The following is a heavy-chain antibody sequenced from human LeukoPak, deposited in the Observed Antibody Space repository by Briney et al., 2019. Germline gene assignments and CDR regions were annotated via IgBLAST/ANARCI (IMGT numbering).Heavy chain of an antibody. V-gene: IGHV1-2*02. Sequence: ASVKVSCKASGYTFTGYYMHWVRQAPGHALEWMGWINPNSGGTNYAQKFQGRVTMTWDTSISTAYMELSRLRSDDTAVYYCARARPVGATTRNWFDPWGQGTLVTVSS. CDR2: INPNSGGT. CDR1: GYTFTGYY. D-gene: IGHD1-26*01. CDR3: ARARPVGATTRNWFDP. J-gene: IGHJ5*02.